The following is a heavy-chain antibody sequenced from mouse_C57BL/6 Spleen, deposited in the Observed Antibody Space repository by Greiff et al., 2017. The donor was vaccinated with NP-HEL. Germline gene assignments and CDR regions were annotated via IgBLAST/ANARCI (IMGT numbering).Heavy chain of an antibody. CDR3: ARYGDDDHYYAMDY. CDR1: GFTFTDYY. Sequence: EVKLVESGGGLVQPGGSLSLSCAASGFTFTDYYMSWVRQPPGKALEWLGFIRNKANGYTTEYSASVKGRFTISRDNSQSILYLQMNALRAEDSATYYCARYGDDDHYYAMDYWGQGTSVTVSS. CDR2: IRNKANGYTT. V-gene: IGHV7-3*01. J-gene: IGHJ4*01. D-gene: IGHD2-4*01.